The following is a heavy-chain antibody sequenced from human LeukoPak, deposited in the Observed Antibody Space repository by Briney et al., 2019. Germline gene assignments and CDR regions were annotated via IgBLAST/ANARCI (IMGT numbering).Heavy chain of an antibody. CDR2: ISYDGSDK. CDR1: GFTFSSYG. J-gene: IGHJ4*02. CDR3: AKDRYDFWSYFDY. D-gene: IGHD3-3*01. V-gene: IGHV3-30*18. Sequence: GGSLRLSCAASGFTFSSYGMHWVRQAPGKGLEWVAVISYDGSDKYYADSVKGRFTISRDNSKNTLYLQMNSLRAEGTAVYYCAKDRYDFWSYFDYWGQGTLVTVSS.